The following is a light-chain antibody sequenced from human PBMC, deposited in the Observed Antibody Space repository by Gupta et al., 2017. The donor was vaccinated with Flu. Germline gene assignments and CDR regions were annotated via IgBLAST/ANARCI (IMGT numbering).Light chain of an antibody. CDR3: SSYTSGSTFYD. CDR1: SSDVGSSDY. Sequence: QSALTQPASVSGSPGQSITISCTGTSSDVGSSDYVSWYQQHPDKAPKLIIYDVPNRPSGVSSRFSGSKSGNTASLTISGLQAEDETDYYCSSYTSGSTFYDFGTGTKVTVL. CDR2: DVP. V-gene: IGLV2-14*01. J-gene: IGLJ1*01.